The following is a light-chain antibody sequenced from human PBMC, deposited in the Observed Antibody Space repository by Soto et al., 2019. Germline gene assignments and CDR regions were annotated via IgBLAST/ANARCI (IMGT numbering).Light chain of an antibody. J-gene: IGKJ4*01. CDR2: DAS. V-gene: IGKV3-11*01. CDR3: QQRRHWPST. Sequence: EIVLTQSPATLSLSPGERATLSCRASQNIDAYLAWYQQKPGQVPRLLMYDASNRATGIPARFSGSGSGTDFTLIISSLEPEDFAVYYCQQRRHWPSTFGGGTKVEIK. CDR1: QNIDAY.